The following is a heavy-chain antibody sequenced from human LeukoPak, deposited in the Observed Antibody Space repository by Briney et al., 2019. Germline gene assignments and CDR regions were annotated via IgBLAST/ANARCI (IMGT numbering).Heavy chain of an antibody. CDR2: IIPILGIA. CDR3: VRTQPHSHRIAARL. V-gene: IGHV1-69*02. J-gene: IGHJ4*02. D-gene: IGHD6-6*01. Sequence: SVKVSCKASGGTFSCYTISWVRQAPGQRLEWMGRIIPILGIANYAQKFQGRVTITADKSTSTAYMELSSLRSEDTAVYYCVRTQPHSHRIAARLWGQGTLVTVSS. CDR1: GGTFSCYT.